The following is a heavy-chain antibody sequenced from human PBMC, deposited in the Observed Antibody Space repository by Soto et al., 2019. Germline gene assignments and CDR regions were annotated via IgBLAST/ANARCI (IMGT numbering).Heavy chain of an antibody. CDR2: ISLYSDGT. Sequence: GASVKVSGKTSGYTFSNYGITCVRQSPGQPLEWLGWISLYSDGTSYAQKFRGRVSMTTDTSTTTAYMELRSLRSDDTAVYYCARVVPGAEAWFGPWGQGTLVTVSS. CDR3: ARVVPGAEAWFGP. J-gene: IGHJ5*02. CDR1: GYTFSNYG. V-gene: IGHV1-18*01.